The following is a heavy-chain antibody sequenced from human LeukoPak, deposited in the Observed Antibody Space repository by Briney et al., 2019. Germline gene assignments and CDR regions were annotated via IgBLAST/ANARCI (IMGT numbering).Heavy chain of an antibody. CDR2: INAGNANT. CDR1: GYTFTSYA. Sequence: ASVKVSCKASGYTFTSYAMHWVRQAPGQRLEWMGWINAGNANTKYSQKFQGRVTITRDTSASTAYMELSSLRSEDTAVYYCASGGDIVATEMNYWGQGTLVTVSS. D-gene: IGHD5-12*01. J-gene: IGHJ4*02. CDR3: ASGGDIVATEMNY. V-gene: IGHV1-3*01.